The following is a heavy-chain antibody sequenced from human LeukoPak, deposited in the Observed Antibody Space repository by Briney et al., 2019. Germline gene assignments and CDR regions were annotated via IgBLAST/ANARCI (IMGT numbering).Heavy chain of an antibody. V-gene: IGHV4-59*08. Sequence: PSETLSLTCTVSGGSISSYYWSWIRQPPGKGLEWIGYIYYSGSTNYSPSLKSRVTISVDTSKNQFSLKLSSVTAADTAVYYCARHENVLRFLEWFPDYFDYWGQGTLVTVSS. CDR3: ARHENVLRFLEWFPDYFDY. J-gene: IGHJ4*02. CDR2: IYYSGST. CDR1: GGSISSYY. D-gene: IGHD3-3*01.